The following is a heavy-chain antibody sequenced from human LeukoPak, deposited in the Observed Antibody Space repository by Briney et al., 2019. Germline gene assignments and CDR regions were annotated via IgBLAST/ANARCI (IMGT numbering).Heavy chain of an antibody. J-gene: IGHJ4*02. CDR3: ARGGGRSGSYLYYFDY. CDR1: GYTFTSYD. V-gene: IGHV1-8*01. Sequence: ASVKVSCKASGYTFTSYDINWVRQATGRGLEWMGWMNPNSGNTGYAQKFQGRVTMTRNTSISTAYMELSSLRSEDTAVYYCARGGGRSGSYLYYFDYWGQGTLVTVSS. D-gene: IGHD3-10*01. CDR2: MNPNSGNT.